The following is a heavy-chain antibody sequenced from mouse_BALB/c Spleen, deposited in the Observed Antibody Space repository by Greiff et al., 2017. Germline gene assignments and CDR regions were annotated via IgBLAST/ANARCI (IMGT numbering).Heavy chain of an antibody. D-gene: IGHD1-1*01. V-gene: IGHV1-63*02. CDR1: GYTFTNYW. CDR3: ARWDYGSSYAMDY. Sequence: VQLQQSGAELVRPGTSVKISCKASGYTFTNYWLGWVKQRPGHGLEWIGDIYPGGGYTNYNEKFKGKATLTADTSSSTAYMQLSSLTSEDSAVYFCARWDYGSSYAMDYWGQGTSVTVSS. CDR2: IYPGGGYT. J-gene: IGHJ4*01.